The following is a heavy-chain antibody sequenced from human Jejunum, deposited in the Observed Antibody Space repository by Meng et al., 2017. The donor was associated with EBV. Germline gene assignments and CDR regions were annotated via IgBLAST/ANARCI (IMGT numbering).Heavy chain of an antibody. CDR1: GFTFSRYW. D-gene: IGHD3-10*01. Sequence: EVHLGESGGALVRPGGSPRPSCAASGFTFSRYWMHWVRQAPGKGLVWVSRLNEDGGITTYADSVKGRFTISRDNAKNTLYLQMNSLRVEDTGVYFCSRDLVGADDDWGQGTLVTVSS. J-gene: IGHJ4*02. V-gene: IGHV3-74*01. CDR2: LNEDGGIT. CDR3: SRDLVGADDD.